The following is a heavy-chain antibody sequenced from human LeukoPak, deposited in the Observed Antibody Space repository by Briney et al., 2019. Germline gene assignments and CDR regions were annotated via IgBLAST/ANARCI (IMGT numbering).Heavy chain of an antibody. D-gene: IGHD5-24*01. CDR1: GGSFSGYY. CDR3: ARGTRDGYNLDY. CDR2: INHSGST. Sequence: SETLSLTCAVYGGSFSGYYWSWIRQPPGKGLEWIGEINHSGSTNYNPSLKSRVTISVDTSKNQFSLQLNSVTPEDTAVYYCARGTRDGYNLDYWGQGTLVTVSS. J-gene: IGHJ4*02. V-gene: IGHV4-34*01.